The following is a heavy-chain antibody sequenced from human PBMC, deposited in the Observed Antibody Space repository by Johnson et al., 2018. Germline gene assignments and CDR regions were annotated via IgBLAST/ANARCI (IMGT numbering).Heavy chain of an antibody. J-gene: IGHJ6*02. Sequence: QVQLQESGGGVVQXGRPXRLXCAASGFTFSSYGMHWVSQAPGKGLEWVAVISYDGSHKNSADSVKGRFTISRDNSKNKLYLQMNSMRVEDTAVYYGAKKRWLQSYGMDVWGQGTTVTVS. CDR1: GFTFSSYG. V-gene: IGHV3-30*18. CDR3: AKKRWLQSYGMDV. CDR2: ISYDGSHK. D-gene: IGHD5-24*01.